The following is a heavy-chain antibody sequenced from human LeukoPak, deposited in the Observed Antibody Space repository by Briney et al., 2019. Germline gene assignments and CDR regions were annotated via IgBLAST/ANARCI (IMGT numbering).Heavy chain of an antibody. CDR3: ARGPNYGDYVDYHDY. D-gene: IGHD4-17*01. J-gene: IGHJ4*02. CDR1: GFTFSSFA. CDR2: IKQDGSQK. V-gene: IGHV3-7*01. Sequence: PGGSLRLSCAASGFTFSSFAMTWVRQAPGRGLEWVANIKQDGSQKHYVDSVGGRFPISRDDAKNSLYLHMNGLRADDTAVYYCARGPNYGDYVDYHDYWGQGTLVTVSS.